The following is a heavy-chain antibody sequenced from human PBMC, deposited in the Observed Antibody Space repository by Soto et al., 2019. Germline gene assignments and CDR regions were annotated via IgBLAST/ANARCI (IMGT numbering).Heavy chain of an antibody. CDR2: ISGVGGST. V-gene: IGHV3-23*01. CDR3: AKGNWGHVAAFHFDW. CDR1: VFTFSNAW. Sequence: WGSLQRACAAAVFTFSNAWMSWVRQAPGKGLEWVSSISGVGGSTSYADSVNGRFTISRNNSKNTLDLQMNNLRADDTAGYYCAKGNWGHVAAFHFDWWGQGTMVTVYS. J-gene: IGHJ4*02. D-gene: IGHD6-19*01.